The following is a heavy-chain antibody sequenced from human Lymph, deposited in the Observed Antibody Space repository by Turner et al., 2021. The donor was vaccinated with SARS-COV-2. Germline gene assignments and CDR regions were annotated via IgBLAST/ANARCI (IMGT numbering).Heavy chain of an antibody. CDR3: AKEGLSGRRLQFVPYFAY. CDR1: GSTFDDYA. D-gene: IGHD5-12*01. J-gene: IGHJ4*02. Sequence: EVQLVESGGGVVQPGGSLRLSCAASGSTFDDYAMHWVRQAPGKGLGWVSLISGDGGSTYYADSVKGRFTISRDDSKNSLYLQINSLRTEDTALYYCAKEGLSGRRLQFVPYFAYWGQGTLVSVSS. CDR2: ISGDGGST. V-gene: IGHV3-43*02.